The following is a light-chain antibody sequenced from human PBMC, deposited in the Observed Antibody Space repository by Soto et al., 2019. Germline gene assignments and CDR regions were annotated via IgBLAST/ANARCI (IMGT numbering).Light chain of an antibody. CDR3: QQRSNWYT. Sequence: EIVLTQSPATLSLSPGERATLSCRASQSVSSYLAWYQQKLGQAPRLLIYDASNRATGIPARFSGSGSGTDFTLTISSLEPEDFAVYYCQQRSNWYTFGQGTKLDIK. CDR2: DAS. J-gene: IGKJ2*01. V-gene: IGKV3-11*01. CDR1: QSVSSY.